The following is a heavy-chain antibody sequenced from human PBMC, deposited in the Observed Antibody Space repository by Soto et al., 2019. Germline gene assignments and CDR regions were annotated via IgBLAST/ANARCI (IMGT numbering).Heavy chain of an antibody. CDR2: IYHSGST. CDR3: ARETYYYDSGTDYRKGYFDY. Sequence: SETLSLTCAVSGGSISSSNWWSWVRPPPGKGLEWIGEIYHSGSTNYNPSLKSRVTISVDTSKNQFPLKLSSVTAADTAVYYCARETYYYDSGTDYRKGYFDYWGQGTPVTVSS. J-gene: IGHJ4*02. D-gene: IGHD3-10*01. V-gene: IGHV4-4*02. CDR1: GGSISSSNW.